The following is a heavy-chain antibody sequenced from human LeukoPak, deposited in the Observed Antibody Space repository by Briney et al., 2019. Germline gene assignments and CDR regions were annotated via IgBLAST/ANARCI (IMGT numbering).Heavy chain of an antibody. D-gene: IGHD3-22*01. CDR3: ARILNYYDSSGYAPYFDY. CDR2: IYHSGST. V-gene: IGHV4-30-2*01. CDR1: GGSISSGGYS. J-gene: IGHJ4*02. Sequence: SETLSLTCAVSGGSISSGGYSWSWIRQPPGKGLEWIGYIYHSGSTNYNPSLKSRVTISVDTSKNQFSLKLSSVTAADTAVYYCARILNYYDSSGYAPYFDYWGQGTLVTVSS.